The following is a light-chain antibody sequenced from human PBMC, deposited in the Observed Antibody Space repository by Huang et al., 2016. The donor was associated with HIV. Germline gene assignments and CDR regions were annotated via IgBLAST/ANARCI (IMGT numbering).Light chain of an antibody. J-gene: IGKJ1*01. Sequence: EIVMTQSPATLSVSPGERATLSCRASQSVSRSLAWYQQKPGTAPRPLIYGASTRATGIPGRCSGSGSGTEFTLTISSLQSEDFALYYCQQYNNWPPWTFGQGTKVEIK. CDR1: QSVSRS. CDR3: QQYNNWPPWT. CDR2: GAS. V-gene: IGKV3-15*01.